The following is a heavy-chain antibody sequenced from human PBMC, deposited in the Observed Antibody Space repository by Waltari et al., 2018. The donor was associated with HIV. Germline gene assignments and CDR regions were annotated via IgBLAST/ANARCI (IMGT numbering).Heavy chain of an antibody. CDR2: INGDGSGT. Sequence: EVQLVESGGGLVQAGGSMRLSCAASGFTFSSHWVHWVRQAPGKGLVWVARINGDGSGTSYADSVRGRVSISRENAENSLHLHMNSVRPEDTGLYYCTREGVETTAPADYWGQGTLVTVSS. CDR3: TREGVETTAPADY. V-gene: IGHV3-74*01. D-gene: IGHD4-17*01. CDR1: GFTFSSHW. J-gene: IGHJ4*02.